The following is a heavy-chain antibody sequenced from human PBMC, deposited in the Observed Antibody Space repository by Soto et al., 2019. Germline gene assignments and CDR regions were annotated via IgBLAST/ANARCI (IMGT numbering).Heavy chain of an antibody. CDR2: INPNSGGT. CDR1: GYTFTGYY. D-gene: IGHD2-2*01. J-gene: IGHJ5*02. CDR3: ARGSGVVPTPAPNWFDP. V-gene: IGHV1-2*04. Sequence: ASVKVSCKASGYTFTGYYMHWVRQAPGQGLEWMGWINPNSGGTNYAQKFQGWVTMTRDTSISTAYMELSRLRSDDTAVYYCARGSGVVPTPAPNWFDPWGQGTLVTVSS.